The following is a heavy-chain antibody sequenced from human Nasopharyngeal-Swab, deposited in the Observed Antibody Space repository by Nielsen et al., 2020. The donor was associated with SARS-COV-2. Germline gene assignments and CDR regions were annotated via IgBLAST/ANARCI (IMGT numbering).Heavy chain of an antibody. D-gene: IGHD6-19*01. CDR3: ATFPAVYSSGWYPFDY. Sequence: ASVQVSCKASGYTFTSYCISWVRLAPGQGLEWMGWISAYNGNTNYAQKLQGRVTMNTDTSTSTAYMELRSLRSDDTAVYYCATFPAVYSSGWYPFDYWGQGTLVTVSS. CDR2: ISAYNGNT. J-gene: IGHJ4*02. CDR1: GYTFTSYC. V-gene: IGHV1-18*04.